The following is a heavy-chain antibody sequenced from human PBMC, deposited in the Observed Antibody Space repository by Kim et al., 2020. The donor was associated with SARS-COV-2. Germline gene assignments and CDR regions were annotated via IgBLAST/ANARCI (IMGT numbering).Heavy chain of an antibody. J-gene: IGHJ6*02. CDR1: GFTFSSYG. CDR2: ISYDGSNK. CDR3: AKDLPVFARYYYYSMDV. Sequence: GGSLRLSCAASGFTFSSYGMHWVRQAPGKGLEWVAVISYDGSNKYYADSVKGRFTISRDNSKNTLYLQMNSLRAEDTAVYYCAKDLPVFARYYYYSMDVWGQGTTITVS. D-gene: IGHD2-21*01. V-gene: IGHV3-30*18.